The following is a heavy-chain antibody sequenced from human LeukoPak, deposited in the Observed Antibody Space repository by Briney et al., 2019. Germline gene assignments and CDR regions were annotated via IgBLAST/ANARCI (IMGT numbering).Heavy chain of an antibody. Sequence: PGGSLRLSCAASGFSFSGSTIHWVRQASGKGLEGVGRIRTKGNNYATAYAASVRGRFTISRDDSKNTAFLQMNSLKTEDTAMYYCTRHADDTSNWGQGTLVTVSS. V-gene: IGHV3-73*01. CDR3: TRHADDTSN. CDR2: IRTKGNNYAT. CDR1: GFSFSGST. D-gene: IGHD3-22*01. J-gene: IGHJ4*02.